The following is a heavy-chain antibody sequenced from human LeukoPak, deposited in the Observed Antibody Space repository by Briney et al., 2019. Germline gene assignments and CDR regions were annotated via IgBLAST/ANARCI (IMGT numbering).Heavy chain of an antibody. CDR1: GASFNTGDYY. V-gene: IGHV4-31*03. Sequence: PSQTLSLTCIVSGASFNTGDYYWDWIRQHPGKGLEWIVYIYNSGSTYYNPSLKSRVTISVDTSKNHFSLRLTSVTAANSAVYYCARGAPADSWGQGTRVTVSS. CDR3: ARGAPADS. CDR2: IYNSGST. J-gene: IGHJ4*02.